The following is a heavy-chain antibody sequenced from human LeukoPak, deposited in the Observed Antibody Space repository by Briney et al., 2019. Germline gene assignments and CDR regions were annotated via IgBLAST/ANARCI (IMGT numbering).Heavy chain of an antibody. Sequence: PSETLSLTCAVYGGSFSGYYWSWIRQPPGKGLEWIGEINHSGSTNYNPSLKSRVTISVDTSKTQFSLKLSSVTAADTAVYYCARGTAVYWFDPWGQGTLVTVSS. V-gene: IGHV4-34*01. J-gene: IGHJ5*02. CDR2: INHSGST. CDR1: GGSFSGYY. CDR3: ARGTAVYWFDP.